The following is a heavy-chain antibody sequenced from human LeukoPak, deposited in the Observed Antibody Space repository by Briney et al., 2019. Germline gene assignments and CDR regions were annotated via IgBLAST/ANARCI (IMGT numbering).Heavy chain of an antibody. CDR2: IVVGSGNT. CDR3: AAYHYYGSGYDC. V-gene: IGHV1-58*02. Sequence: SVKVSCKASGFTFTSSAMQWARQARGQRLEWIGWIVVGSGNTNYAQKSQERVTITRDMSTSTAYMELSSLRSEDTAVYYCAAYHYYGSGYDCWGQGTLVTVSS. D-gene: IGHD3-10*01. CDR1: GFTFTSSA. J-gene: IGHJ4*02.